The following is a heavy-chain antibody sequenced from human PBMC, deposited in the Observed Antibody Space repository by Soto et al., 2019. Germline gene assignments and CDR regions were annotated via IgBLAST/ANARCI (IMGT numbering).Heavy chain of an antibody. V-gene: IGHV6-1*01. D-gene: IGHD2-8*01. CDR3: VRLIGNSWLDS. J-gene: IGHJ5*01. CDR1: GDSVSSNSAV. Sequence: SQTLSLTCAISGDSVSSNSAVWNWIRQSPSRGLEWLGRTYYRSKWYTDYAVSVKSRITINPDISNNKVSLHLNSVTPDDTSFYYCVRLIGNSWLDSWGQGTLVTVSS. CDR2: TYYRSKWYT.